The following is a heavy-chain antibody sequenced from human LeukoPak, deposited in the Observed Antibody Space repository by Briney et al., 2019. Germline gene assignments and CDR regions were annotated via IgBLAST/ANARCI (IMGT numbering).Heavy chain of an antibody. V-gene: IGHV1-2*02. Sequence: ASVKVSCKASGYTFTGYYMHWVRQAPGQGLEWMGWINPNSGGTNHAQKFQGRVTMTRDTSISTAYMELSRLRSDDTAVYYCASSAHNTAMVTDYWGQGTLVTVSS. D-gene: IGHD5-18*01. J-gene: IGHJ4*02. CDR2: INPNSGGT. CDR1: GYTFTGYY. CDR3: ASSAHNTAMVTDY.